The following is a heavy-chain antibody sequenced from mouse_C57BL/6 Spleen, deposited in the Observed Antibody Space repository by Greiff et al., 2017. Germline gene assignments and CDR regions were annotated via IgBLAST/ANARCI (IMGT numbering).Heavy chain of an antibody. D-gene: IGHD2-12*01. J-gene: IGHJ3*01. CDR3: ARDRYSAWFAY. Sequence: EVKLMESGGGLVQPGGSLSLSCAASGFTFTDYYMSWVRQPPGKALEWLGFIRNKANGYTTEYSASVKGRFTISRDHSQSILYLQRNALRAADSATYYCARDRYSAWFAYWGQGTLVTVSA. CDR1: GFTFTDYY. V-gene: IGHV7-3*01. CDR2: IRNKANGYTT.